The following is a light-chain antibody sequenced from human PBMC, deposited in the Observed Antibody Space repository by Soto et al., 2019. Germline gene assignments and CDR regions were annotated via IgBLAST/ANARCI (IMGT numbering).Light chain of an antibody. J-gene: IGKJ1*01. CDR3: QQYNSPWT. Sequence: DIQMTQSPSTLSASVGDRVTITFRASQSISSWLAWYQQKPGKAPKLLIYKASSLESGVPSRFSGSGSGTEFTLTISSLQPDAFATYYCQQYNSPWTFGQGTKVEIK. CDR1: QSISSW. CDR2: KAS. V-gene: IGKV1-5*03.